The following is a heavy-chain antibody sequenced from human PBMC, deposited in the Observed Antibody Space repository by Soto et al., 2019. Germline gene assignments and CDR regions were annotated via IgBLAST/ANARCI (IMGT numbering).Heavy chain of an antibody. CDR3: AKDRGPAFTFDH. CDR1: GYTFSGHY. CDR2: INPKTGGT. V-gene: IGHV1-2*02. Sequence: VQLEQSGAEVKKPGASVKVSCKASGYTFSGHYMHWVRQAPGQAPEWMGWINPKTGGTKFAPKFQGRVTVTRDTAISTVYMEIFGLTSDDSAVYYCAKDRGPAFTFDHWGLGTLVIVSS. J-gene: IGHJ4*02. D-gene: IGHD6-25*01.